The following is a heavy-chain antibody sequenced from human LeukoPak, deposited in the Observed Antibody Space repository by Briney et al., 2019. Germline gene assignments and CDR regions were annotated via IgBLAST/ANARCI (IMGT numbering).Heavy chain of an antibody. J-gene: IGHJ6*03. Sequence: PGGSLRLSCAASGFTFSSYRMNWVRQAPGKGLEWVSSISSSSSYIYYADSVKGRFTISRDNSKNTLYLQMNSLRAEDTAVYYCATSGPRTYSYGYATYYYYYYMDVWGKGTTVTVSS. V-gene: IGHV3-21*04. CDR3: ATSGPRTYSYGYATYYYYYYMDV. CDR1: GFTFSSYR. D-gene: IGHD5-18*01. CDR2: ISSSSSYI.